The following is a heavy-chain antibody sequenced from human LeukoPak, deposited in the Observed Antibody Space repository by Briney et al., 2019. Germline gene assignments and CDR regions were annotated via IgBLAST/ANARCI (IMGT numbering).Heavy chain of an antibody. V-gene: IGHV3-30-3*01. D-gene: IGHD2-15*01. Sequence: GRSLRLSCAASGFTFSSYAMHWVRQAPGKGLEWVAVISYDGSNKYYADSVKGRFTISRDNSKNTLYLQMNSLRAEDTAVYYCARAMGEVAATPGGCDYWGQGTLVTVSS. CDR1: GFTFSSYA. CDR2: ISYDGSNK. J-gene: IGHJ4*02. CDR3: ARAMGEVAATPGGCDY.